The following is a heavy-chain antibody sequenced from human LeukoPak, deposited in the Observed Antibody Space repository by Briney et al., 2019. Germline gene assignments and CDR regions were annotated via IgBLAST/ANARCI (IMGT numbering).Heavy chain of an antibody. Sequence: SETLSLTCTVSGGSISSYYWSWIRQPPGKGLEWIGRIYTSGSTNYNPSLKSRVTMSVDTSKNQFSLKLSSVTAADTAVYYCARAPSAGSYSFYYFDYWGQGTLVTVSS. J-gene: IGHJ4*02. CDR1: GGSISSYY. CDR2: IYTSGST. D-gene: IGHD3-10*01. CDR3: ARAPSAGSYSFYYFDY. V-gene: IGHV4-4*07.